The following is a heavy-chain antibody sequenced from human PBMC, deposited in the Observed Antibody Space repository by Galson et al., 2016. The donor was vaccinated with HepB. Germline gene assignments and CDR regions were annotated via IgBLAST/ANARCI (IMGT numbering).Heavy chain of an antibody. D-gene: IGHD2-21*02. CDR3: ARDLAYCGGVCYPGGFDF. CDR2: ITGSSSTI. J-gene: IGHJ4*02. CDR1: GFTFNSYS. V-gene: IGHV3-48*02. Sequence: SLRLSCAASGFTFNSYSMNWVRQAPGKGLEWASYITGSSSTIYYADSVKGRFTISRDNAKNSLHLQMNSLRDEDTAVYYCARDLAYCGGVCYPGGFDFRGQGTLVTVSS.